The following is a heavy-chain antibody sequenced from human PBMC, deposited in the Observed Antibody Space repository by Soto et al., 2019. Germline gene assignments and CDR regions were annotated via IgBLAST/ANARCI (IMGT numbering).Heavy chain of an antibody. J-gene: IGHJ6*02. Sequence: KTSETRSLTCTVSGGSISSGDYYWSWIRQPPWKGLEWIGYIYYSGSTYYNPSLKSRVTISVDTSKNQFSLKLSSVTAADTAVYYCARVPYHYYGMDVWGQGTTVTVSS. CDR1: GGSISSGDYY. V-gene: IGHV4-30-4*01. CDR2: IYYSGST. CDR3: ARVPYHYYGMDV.